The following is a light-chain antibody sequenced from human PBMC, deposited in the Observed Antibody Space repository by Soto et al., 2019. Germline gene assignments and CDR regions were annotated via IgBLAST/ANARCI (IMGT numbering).Light chain of an antibody. CDR3: QQRTNWRHT. Sequence: PGERATLSCRASQSVSSSLAWYQQKPGQAPRLLIYDTSNRATDIPARFSGGGSGTDFTLTISSLEPEDFAVYYCQQRTNWRHTFGQGTKVEIK. CDR1: QSVSSS. J-gene: IGKJ2*01. V-gene: IGKV3-11*01. CDR2: DTS.